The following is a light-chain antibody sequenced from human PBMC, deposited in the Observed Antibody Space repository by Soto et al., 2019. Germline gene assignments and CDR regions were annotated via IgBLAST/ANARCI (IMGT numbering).Light chain of an antibody. CDR2: DAA. Sequence: EIVMTQSPATLSVSPGERATLSCRASQSVNSNLAWYQQKPGQGPRLLIYDAATRATGIPARFSGSGSGTEFPLTISSLQSEDFAVYYCQQYNNWPPDYTFGQGTKLEIK. J-gene: IGKJ2*01. V-gene: IGKV3-15*01. CDR1: QSVNSN. CDR3: QQYNNWPPDYT.